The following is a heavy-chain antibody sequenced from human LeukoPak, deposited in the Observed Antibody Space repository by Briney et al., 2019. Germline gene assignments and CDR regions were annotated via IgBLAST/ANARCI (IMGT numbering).Heavy chain of an antibody. D-gene: IGHD6-19*01. CDR3: ARNRAGWADY. CDR1: GGSISSGGYY. Sequence: SQTLSLTCTVSGGSISSGGYYWSWIRQPPGKGLEWIGYIYHSGSTYYNLSLKSRVTISVDTSKNQFSLKLSSVTAADTAVYYCARNRAGWADYWGQGTLVTVSS. V-gene: IGHV4-30-2*02. J-gene: IGHJ4*02. CDR2: IYHSGST.